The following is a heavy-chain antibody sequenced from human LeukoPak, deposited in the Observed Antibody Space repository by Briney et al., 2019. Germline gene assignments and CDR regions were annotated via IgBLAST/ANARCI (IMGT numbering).Heavy chain of an antibody. Sequence: SETLSLTCTVSGGSFNNYYWSWVRQPPGKGLEWVGHIFYNGNTKYDPSLQSRVTISVDTSKNQFSLKLSSVTAADTAVYYCACSIAAAGLFDYWGQGTLVTVSS. V-gene: IGHV4-59*01. CDR1: GGSFNNYY. D-gene: IGHD6-13*01. CDR2: IFYNGNT. CDR3: ACSIAAAGLFDY. J-gene: IGHJ4*02.